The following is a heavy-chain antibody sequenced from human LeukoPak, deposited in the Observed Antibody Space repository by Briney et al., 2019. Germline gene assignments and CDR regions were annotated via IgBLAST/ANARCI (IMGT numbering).Heavy chain of an antibody. V-gene: IGHV3-23*01. D-gene: IGHD5-24*01. J-gene: IGHJ4*02. CDR2: ISGSGGST. Sequence: PGGPLRLSCAASGFTFSSYAMSWVRQAPGKGLEWVSAISGSGGSTYHADSVKGRFTISRDNSKNTLYLQMNSLRAEDTAVYYCAKDRRDGYNYWGQGTLVTVSS. CDR1: GFTFSSYA. CDR3: AKDRRDGYNY.